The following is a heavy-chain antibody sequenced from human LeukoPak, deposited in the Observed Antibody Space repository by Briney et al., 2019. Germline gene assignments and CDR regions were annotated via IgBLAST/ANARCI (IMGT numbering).Heavy chain of an antibody. Sequence: SETLSLTCTVSGGSISSHYWSWIRQPPGRGLEWIGYIYYSGTTNYNPSLKSRVTISVDTSKSQFSLKLSSVTAADTAVDYCARVVDDFWSGTYYFDYWVQGTLVTVSS. V-gene: IGHV4-59*11. CDR1: GGSISSHY. CDR2: IYYSGTT. J-gene: IGHJ4*02. D-gene: IGHD3-3*01. CDR3: ARVVDDFWSGTYYFDY.